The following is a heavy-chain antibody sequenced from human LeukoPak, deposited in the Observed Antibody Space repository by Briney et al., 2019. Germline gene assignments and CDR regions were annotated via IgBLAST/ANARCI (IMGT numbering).Heavy chain of an antibody. Sequence: GPVKVSCKASGYTFTSYAMNWVRQAPGQGLEWMGWINTNTGNPTYAQGFTGRFVFSLDTSVSTAYLQISSLKAEDTAVYYCARDGGICCGRGPRDYYYGMDVWGQGTTVTVSS. CDR2: INTNTGNP. CDR1: GYTFTSYA. CDR3: ARDGGICCGRGPRDYYYGMDV. D-gene: IGHD2-15*01. J-gene: IGHJ6*02. V-gene: IGHV7-4-1*02.